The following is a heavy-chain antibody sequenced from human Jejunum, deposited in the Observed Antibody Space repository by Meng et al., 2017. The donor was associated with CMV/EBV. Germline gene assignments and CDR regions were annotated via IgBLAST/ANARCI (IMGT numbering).Heavy chain of an antibody. V-gene: IGHV2-5*02. Sequence: HTTCKEIGPTLDNPTPTPTLTCTFSGFALSTSGVGVGWICQPPGKALEWLALIYWDDDKRYSPSLKNRLTITKDTSKNQVVLTLTNIDPVDTATYYCAHRHRLRDFDYWGQGTLVTVSS. CDR2: IYWDDDK. CDR3: AHRHRLRDFDY. J-gene: IGHJ4*02. D-gene: IGHD4-17*01. CDR1: GFALSTSGVG.